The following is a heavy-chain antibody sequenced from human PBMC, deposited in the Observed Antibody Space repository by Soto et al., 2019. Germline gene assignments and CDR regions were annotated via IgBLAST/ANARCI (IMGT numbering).Heavy chain of an antibody. CDR1: GDTLAECD. CDR2: VSPENGNA. D-gene: IGHD5-12*01. CDR3: EPTPGF. Sequence: GASVKVGWETSGDTLAECDRNWVRQAPGQGLEYMGWVSPENGNAGYAPQLRGRVSMTTDTSISKAYLELTKLPYEDTAVYYCEPTPGFWRQGTMVPVSS. V-gene: IGHV1-8*01. J-gene: IGHJ4*02.